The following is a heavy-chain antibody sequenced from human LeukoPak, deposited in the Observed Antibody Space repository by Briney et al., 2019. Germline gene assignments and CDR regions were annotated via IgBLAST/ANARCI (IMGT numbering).Heavy chain of an antibody. V-gene: IGHV5-51*01. Sequence: GESLKISCKGSAYSFTSYWIGWVRQMPGKGLEWMGIIYPGDSDTTYSPSFQGQVTISADRSISTAYLQWSSLKASDTAMYYCARTHLPGIVEAFDYWGQGTLVTVSS. D-gene: IGHD1-26*01. J-gene: IGHJ4*02. CDR2: IYPGDSDT. CDR1: AYSFTSYW. CDR3: ARTHLPGIVEAFDY.